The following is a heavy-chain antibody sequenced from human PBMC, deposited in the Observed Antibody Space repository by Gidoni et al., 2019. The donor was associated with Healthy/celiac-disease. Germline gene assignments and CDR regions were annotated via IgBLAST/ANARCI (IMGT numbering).Heavy chain of an antibody. CDR2: MNPNSGNT. CDR3: ARGPTSYGGNSFDY. CDR1: GYTFTSYD. V-gene: IGHV1-8*01. J-gene: IGHJ4*02. D-gene: IGHD4-17*01. Sequence: QVQLVQSGAEVKTPGASVKVSCKASGYTFTSYDINWVRQATGQGLEWMGWMNPNSGNTGYAQKFQGRVTMTRNTSISTAYMELSSLRSEDTAVYYCARGPTSYGGNSFDYWGQGTLVTVSS.